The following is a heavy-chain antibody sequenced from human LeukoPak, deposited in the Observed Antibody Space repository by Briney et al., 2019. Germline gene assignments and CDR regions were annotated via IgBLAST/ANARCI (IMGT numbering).Heavy chain of an antibody. J-gene: IGHJ4*02. CDR3: ARGRAVVVTAIPKLFDY. Sequence: SETLSLTCAVYGGSFSGYYWSWIRQPPGKGLEWIGEINHSGSTNYNPSLKSRVTISVDTSKNQFSLKLSSVTAADTAVYYCARGRAVVVTAIPKLFDYWGQGTLVTVSS. CDR1: GGSFSGYY. CDR2: INHSGST. V-gene: IGHV4-34*01. D-gene: IGHD2-21*02.